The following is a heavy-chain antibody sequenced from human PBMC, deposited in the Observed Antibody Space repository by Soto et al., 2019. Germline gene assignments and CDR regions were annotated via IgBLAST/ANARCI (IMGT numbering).Heavy chain of an antibody. Sequence: PPETLSLTCTVSGGSISSTTYYWGWIRQPPGKGLEWIGNMFYSAGMYYNPSLRSRVTISVDTSKNQFSLKLRSVTAADTAVYYCARQSRHVVVLTAVMSAFDIWGQGTTVPVSS. CDR2: MFYSAGM. D-gene: IGHD2-21*02. V-gene: IGHV4-39*01. J-gene: IGHJ3*02. CDR1: GGSISSTTYY. CDR3: ARQSRHVVVLTAVMSAFDI.